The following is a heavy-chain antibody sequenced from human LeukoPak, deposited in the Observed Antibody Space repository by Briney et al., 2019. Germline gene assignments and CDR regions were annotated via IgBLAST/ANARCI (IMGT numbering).Heavy chain of an antibody. Sequence: ASVKVSCKASGYTFTSYDINWVRQATGQGLEWMGWINPNSGGTNYAQKFQGRVTMTRDTSISTAYMELSRLRSDDTAVYYCARVDILTGYYLGRTEYYFDYWGQGTLVTVSS. J-gene: IGHJ4*02. CDR1: GYTFTSYD. CDR3: ARVDILTGYYLGRTEYYFDY. D-gene: IGHD3-9*01. V-gene: IGHV1-2*02. CDR2: INPNSGGT.